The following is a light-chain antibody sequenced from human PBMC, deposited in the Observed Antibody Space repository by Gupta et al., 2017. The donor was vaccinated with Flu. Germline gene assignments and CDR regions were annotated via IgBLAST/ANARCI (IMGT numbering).Light chain of an antibody. CDR3: SSYTSSSTVV. CDR1: SSDVGGYNY. Sequence: SITISCTGNSSDVGGYNYVSWYQQHPGKAPKLMIYEVSNRPSGVSNRFSGSKSGNTASLTISGLQAEDEADYYCSSYTSSSTVVFGGGTKLTVL. J-gene: IGLJ2*01. V-gene: IGLV2-14*01. CDR2: EVS.